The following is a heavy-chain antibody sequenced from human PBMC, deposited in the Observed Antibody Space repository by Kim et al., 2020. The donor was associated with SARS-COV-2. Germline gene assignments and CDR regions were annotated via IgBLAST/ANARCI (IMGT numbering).Heavy chain of an antibody. V-gene: IGHV3-21*01. CDR2: ISSSSSYI. CDR1: GFTFSSYS. CDR3: ARRRLRHYFDY. J-gene: IGHJ4*02. D-gene: IGHD4-17*01. Sequence: GGSLRLSCAASGFTFSSYSMNWVRQAPGKGLEWVSSISSSSSYIYYADSVKGRFTISRVNAKNSLYLQMNSLRAEDTAVYYCARRRLRHYFDYWGQGTLVTVSS.